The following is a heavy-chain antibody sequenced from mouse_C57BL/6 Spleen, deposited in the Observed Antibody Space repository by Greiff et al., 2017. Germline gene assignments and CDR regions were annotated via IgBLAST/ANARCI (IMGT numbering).Heavy chain of an antibody. Sequence: EVQLQQSGPVLVKPGASVKMSCKASGYTFTDYYMNWVQQSHGKSLEWIGVINPYNGGTSYNQKFKGKATLTVDKSSSTAYMELNSLTSEDSAVYYCARTDYYGSSPFAYWGQGTLVTVSA. CDR1: GYTFTDYY. D-gene: IGHD1-1*01. CDR2: INPYNGGT. J-gene: IGHJ3*01. CDR3: ARTDYYGSSPFAY. V-gene: IGHV1-19*01.